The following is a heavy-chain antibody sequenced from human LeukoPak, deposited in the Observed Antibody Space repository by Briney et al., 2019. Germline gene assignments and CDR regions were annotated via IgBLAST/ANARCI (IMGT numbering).Heavy chain of an antibody. CDR1: RFTLSSYW. V-gene: IGHV3-7*01. Sequence: GGSLRLSCAPSRFTLSSYWLSWVRQAPGKGLEWVANIKQDVVEKYYAESVKSRFTISRDNDKNSLYLQMNSLRAEDTAVYYCAREIRALYYGMDVWGQGTTVTVSS. CDR2: IKQDVVEK. CDR3: AREIRALYYGMDV. J-gene: IGHJ6*02.